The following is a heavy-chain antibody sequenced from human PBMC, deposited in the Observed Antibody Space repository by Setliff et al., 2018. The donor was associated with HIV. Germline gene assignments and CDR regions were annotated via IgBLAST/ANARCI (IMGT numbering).Heavy chain of an antibody. J-gene: IGHJ3*02. CDR1: GYPISSGYY. CDR3: ARATERTPHAFDI. D-gene: IGHD1-1*01. Sequence: SETLSLTCTVSGYPISSGYYWGWIRQPPGKGLEWIGSIYHSGSTYYNPSLKSRVTISVDTSKNQFSLKLSSVTAADTAVYYCARATERTPHAFDIWGQGTMVTVSS. CDR2: IYHSGST. V-gene: IGHV4-38-2*02.